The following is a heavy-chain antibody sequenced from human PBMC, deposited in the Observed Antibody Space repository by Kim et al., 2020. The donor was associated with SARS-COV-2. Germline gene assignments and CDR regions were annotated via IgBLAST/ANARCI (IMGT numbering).Heavy chain of an antibody. J-gene: IGHJ5*02. V-gene: IGHV1-46*01. CDR3: AREGSSSWYVWFDP. D-gene: IGHD6-13*01. Sequence: AQKFQGRVTMTRDTSTSTVYMELSILRSEDTAVYYCAREGSSSWYVWFDPWGQGTLVTVSS.